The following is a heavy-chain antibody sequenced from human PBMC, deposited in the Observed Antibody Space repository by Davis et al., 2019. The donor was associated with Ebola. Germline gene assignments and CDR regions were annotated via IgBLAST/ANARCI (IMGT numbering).Heavy chain of an antibody. V-gene: IGHV4-30-4*01. J-gene: IGHJ4*02. Sequence: PSETLSLTYTVSGGSINTDDYFWSWIRQPPGKGLEWIGYIYYSGSTYYNPSLKSRVTILLDTSKNQFSLNLSSVTAADTAVYYCARCGYYSRRFDYWGQGALVTVSS. CDR2: IYYSGST. CDR1: GGSINTDDYF. CDR3: ARCGYYSRRFDY. D-gene: IGHD3-3*01.